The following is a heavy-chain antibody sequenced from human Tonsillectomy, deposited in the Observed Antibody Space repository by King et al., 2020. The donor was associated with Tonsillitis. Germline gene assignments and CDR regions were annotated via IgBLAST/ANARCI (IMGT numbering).Heavy chain of an antibody. D-gene: IGHD3-16*01. CDR2: IIPMFDTT. CDR1: GDTFSNYA. V-gene: IGHV1-69*01. J-gene: IGHJ6*02. Sequence: VQLVQSGAEVKKPGSSVKVSCKASGDTFSNYAISWVRQAPVQGLEWMGWIIPMFDTTNYAQNLQGIVTITPDESRRTAYLELCSLRAEDTGVYYCARVGEGGPSSYYGMDVWGQGTTVTVSS. CDR3: ARVGEGGPSSYYGMDV.